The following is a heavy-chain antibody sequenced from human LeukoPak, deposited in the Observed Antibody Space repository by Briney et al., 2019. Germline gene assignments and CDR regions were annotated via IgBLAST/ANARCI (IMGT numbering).Heavy chain of an antibody. J-gene: IGHJ4*02. CDR1: GFTSSTYW. CDR3: AKGSNRGVATIDY. V-gene: IGHV3-7*02. CDR2: INGHGSEK. Sequence: PGGSLRLSCAASGFTSSTYWMSWVRQAPGEGLEWVANINGHGSEKYYADSVKGRFTISRDNSKNTLFLQMNSLRAEDTAVYYCAKGSNRGVATIDYWGQGTLVTVSS. D-gene: IGHD5-12*01.